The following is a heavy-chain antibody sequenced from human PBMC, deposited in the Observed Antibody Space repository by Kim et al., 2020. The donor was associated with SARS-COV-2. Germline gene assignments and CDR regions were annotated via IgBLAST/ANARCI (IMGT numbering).Heavy chain of an antibody. Sequence: GGSLRLSCTTSGFTFTGYAMSWVRQAPGKGLEWVSSIDGSDGTTYYVDSVKGRFTISRDNSKNTLYLQMSNLRADDRAVYYCMKGGWGWIWDHWGQGTLVTVSS. V-gene: IGHV3-23*01. D-gene: IGHD2-2*03. CDR1: GFTFTGYA. CDR2: IDGSDGTT. J-gene: IGHJ4*02. CDR3: MKGGWGWIWDH.